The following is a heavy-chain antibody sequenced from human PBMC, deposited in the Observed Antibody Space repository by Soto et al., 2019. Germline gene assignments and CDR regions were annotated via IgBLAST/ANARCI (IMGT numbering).Heavy chain of an antibody. CDR3: ASLHRESSFDY. CDR1: GGSISSSSYY. J-gene: IGHJ4*02. Sequence: PSETLSLTCTVSGGSISSSSYYWGWIRQPPGKGLEWIGSIYYSGSTYHNPSLKSRVTISVDTSKNQFSLKLSSVTAADTAVYYCASLHRESSFDYWGQGTLVTVSS. D-gene: IGHD3-10*01. CDR2: IYYSGST. V-gene: IGHV4-39*01.